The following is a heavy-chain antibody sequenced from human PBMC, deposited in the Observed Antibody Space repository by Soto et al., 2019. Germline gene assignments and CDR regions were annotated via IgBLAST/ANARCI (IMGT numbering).Heavy chain of an antibody. CDR1: GYTFTGYY. J-gene: IGHJ4*02. V-gene: IGHV1-2*02. CDR2: ISPKSGGT. D-gene: IGHD5-12*01. CDR3: ARANSGDDDEFDF. Sequence: ASVKVSCKASGYTFTGYYIHWVRQAPGQGLQWMGWISPKSGGTDYAQKFQGRVTMTRDSSITTAYMEVSSLRDDDTAVYYCARANSGDDDEFDFWGQGTPVTVSS.